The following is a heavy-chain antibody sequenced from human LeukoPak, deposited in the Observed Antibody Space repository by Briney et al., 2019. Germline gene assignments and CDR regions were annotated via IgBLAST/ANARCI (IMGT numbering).Heavy chain of an antibody. CDR3: ARDRGIMGFDS. CDR2: IYYNGES. D-gene: IGHD3-10*01. J-gene: IGHJ4*02. V-gene: IGHV4-59*01. Sequence: PSETLSLTCTVSCGSISDYYWSWIRQSPGKGLEWIGYIYYNGESNYNPSLKSRVTISVDTSKNQFALRLTSVTAADTAVYYCARDRGIMGFDSWGQGTLVTVSS. CDR1: CGSISDYY.